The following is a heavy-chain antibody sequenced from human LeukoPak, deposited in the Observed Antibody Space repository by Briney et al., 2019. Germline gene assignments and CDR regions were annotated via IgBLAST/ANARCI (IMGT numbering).Heavy chain of an antibody. Sequence: GGSLRLSCAASGFTFSNYAMSWVRQAPGKGLEWVSTIGGSGTSTYYADSVKGRFTISRDDAKNSLYLQMNSLRAEDTALYYCVKDGGRDTAAAYYWGQGTLVSVSS. V-gene: IGHV3-23*01. CDR3: VKDGGRDTAAAYY. D-gene: IGHD6-13*01. CDR2: IGGSGTST. CDR1: GFTFSNYA. J-gene: IGHJ4*02.